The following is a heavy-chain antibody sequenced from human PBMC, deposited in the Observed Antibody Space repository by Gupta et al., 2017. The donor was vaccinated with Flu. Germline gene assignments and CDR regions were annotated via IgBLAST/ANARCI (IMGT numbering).Heavy chain of an antibody. Sequence: EVQLVESGGGLVQPGRSLRLSGTASGCTFGDYAMGWFRQAPGKGLEWVGFIRSKAYGGTTEYAASVKGRFTISRDDSKSIAYLQMNSLKTEDTAVYYCTRGTYYYDSSGYYNFDYWGQGTLVTVSS. CDR2: IRSKAYGGTT. D-gene: IGHD3-22*01. J-gene: IGHJ4*02. V-gene: IGHV3-49*03. CDR3: TRGTYYYDSSGYYNFDY. CDR1: GCTFGDYA.